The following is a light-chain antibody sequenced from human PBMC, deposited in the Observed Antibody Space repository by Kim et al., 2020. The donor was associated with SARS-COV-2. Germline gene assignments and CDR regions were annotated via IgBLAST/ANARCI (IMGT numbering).Light chain of an antibody. CDR1: NIGGKS. Sequence: APGKTAGITCGGNNIGGKSVHWYQQKPGQAPVLVIYYDSDRPSGIPERFSGSNSGNTATLTISRVEAGDEADYYCQVWDSSSDHAVFGGGTQLTVL. J-gene: IGLJ7*01. CDR3: QVWDSSSDHAV. CDR2: YDS. V-gene: IGLV3-21*04.